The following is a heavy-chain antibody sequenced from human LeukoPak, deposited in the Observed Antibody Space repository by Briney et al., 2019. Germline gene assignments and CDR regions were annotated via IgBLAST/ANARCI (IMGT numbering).Heavy chain of an antibody. V-gene: IGHV3-74*01. CDR3: ARSIGGGGAY. J-gene: IGHJ4*02. D-gene: IGHD3-16*01. CDR2: INNDGSTT. CDR1: GLTFSGHW. Sequence: PGGSLRLSCAASGLTFSGHWTHWVRQAPGKGLVWVSHINNDGSTTNCADSVTGRFTISRDNAKNTLYLQMNSLTAEDTAVYYCARSIGGGGAYWGQGTLVTVSS.